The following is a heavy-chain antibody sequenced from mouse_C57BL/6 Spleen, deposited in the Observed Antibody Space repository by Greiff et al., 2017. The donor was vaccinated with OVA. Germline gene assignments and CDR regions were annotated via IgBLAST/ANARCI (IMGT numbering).Heavy chain of an antibody. J-gene: IGHJ4*01. Sequence: VQLQQPGTELVKPGASVKLSCKASGYTFTSYWMHWVKQRPGQGLEWIGNINPSNGGTNYNEKFKSKATLTVDKSSSTAYMQRSSLTSEDSAVYYCARLDFRMGDYYAMDDWGQGTSVTVSS. CDR3: ARLDFRMGDYYAMDD. CDR2: INPSNGGT. V-gene: IGHV1-53*01. CDR1: GYTFTSYW.